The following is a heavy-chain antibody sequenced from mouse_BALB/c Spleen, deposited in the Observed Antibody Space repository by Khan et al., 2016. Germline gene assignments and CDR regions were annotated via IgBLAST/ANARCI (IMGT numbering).Heavy chain of an antibody. Sequence: VQLQQSGPDLVKPGASVKTSCKASGYTFTDYNMHWVKQSHGKSLEWIGYIYPYNGGTGYNQKFKSKATLTVDNSSSTAYMELRSLTSEDAAVYYWAAGLYYEYDGFAFWGQGTLVTVS. CDR3: AAGLYYEYDGFAF. D-gene: IGHD2-4*01. V-gene: IGHV1S29*02. J-gene: IGHJ3*01. CDR2: IYPYNGGT. CDR1: GYTFTDYN.